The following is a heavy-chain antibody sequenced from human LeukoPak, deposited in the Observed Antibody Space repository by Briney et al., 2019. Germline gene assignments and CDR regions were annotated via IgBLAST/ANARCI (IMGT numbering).Heavy chain of an antibody. Sequence: SQTLSLTCAISGDSVSSNSASWNWFRQSPSRGLEWLGRTFYTSKWNNDYAVSVKSRITINPDTSKNHFSLQLNSVTPEDTAVCYCARRRYYDYTGFFDYWGQGTLVTVSS. CDR1: GDSVSSNSAS. J-gene: IGHJ4*02. CDR2: TFYTSKWNN. D-gene: IGHD3-22*01. V-gene: IGHV6-1*01. CDR3: ARRRYYDYTGFFDY.